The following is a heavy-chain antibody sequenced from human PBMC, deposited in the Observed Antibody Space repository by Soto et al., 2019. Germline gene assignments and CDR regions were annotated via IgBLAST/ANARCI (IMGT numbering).Heavy chain of an antibody. CDR2: IYTSGST. D-gene: IGHD4-17*01. Sequence: SETLSLTCAVSEGSFSTGDYSWNWIRQPPGKGLEWIGYIYTSGSTYYSSSLKSRVTISVDRSKNQFSLQLTSVTAADTAVYYCARGNDYGGVRFDYWGQGLLVTVSS. J-gene: IGHJ4*02. CDR1: EGSFSTGDYS. V-gene: IGHV4-30-2*01. CDR3: ARGNDYGGVRFDY.